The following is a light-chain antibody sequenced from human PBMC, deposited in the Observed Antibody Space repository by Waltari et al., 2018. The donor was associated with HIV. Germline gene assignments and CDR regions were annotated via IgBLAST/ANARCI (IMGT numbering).Light chain of an antibody. CDR1: DFNIGSNY. V-gene: IGLV1-47*01. CDR3: ASWDDNLNSWV. CDR2: KNN. Sequence: QSVVTQPPSASGTPGQRVTISCSGSDFNIGSNYVYWYQDLPGTAPTLLIYKNNQRSSGVPDRFSGSKSDTSASLAISGLRSEDEADYYCASWDDNLNSWVFGGGTKLTVL. J-gene: IGLJ3*02.